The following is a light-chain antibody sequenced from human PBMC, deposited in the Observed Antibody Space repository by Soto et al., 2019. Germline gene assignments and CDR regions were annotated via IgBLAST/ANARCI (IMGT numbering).Light chain of an antibody. J-gene: IGKJ1*01. CDR3: QQYGSSPWT. V-gene: IGKV3-20*01. CDR1: QSVSSSY. Sequence: EIVLTQSPGTLSFSPGERATLSCRASQSVSSSYLGWYQQKPGQAPRLLIYGASSRATGIPGRFSGSGSGTDFTLTISRLEPEHFAVYYCQQYGSSPWTFGQGTKVDIK. CDR2: GAS.